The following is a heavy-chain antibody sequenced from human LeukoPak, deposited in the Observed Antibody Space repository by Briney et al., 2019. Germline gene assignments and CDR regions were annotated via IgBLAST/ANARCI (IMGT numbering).Heavy chain of an antibody. D-gene: IGHD3-16*01. V-gene: IGHV3-74*01. CDR2: IKSDGSNS. CDR1: GFTFSTYW. J-gene: IGHJ4*02. Sequence: GGSLRLSCAASGFTFSTYWMHWVRQAPGTGLVWVSRIKSDGSNSNYADCVKGRFTISRDNAKNTLYLQMNSLRAEDTAVYYCARDSTLSNYWGQGTLVTVSS. CDR3: ARDSTLSNY.